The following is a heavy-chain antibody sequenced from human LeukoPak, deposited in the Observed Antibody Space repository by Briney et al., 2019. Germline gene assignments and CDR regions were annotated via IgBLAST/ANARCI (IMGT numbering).Heavy chain of an antibody. Sequence: HPGGSLRLSCAASGFTFSSYAMHWVRQAPGKGLEWVAVISYDGSNKYYADSVKGRFTISRDNSKNTLYLQMNSLRAEDTAVYYCARGVNFDWLLVDYWGQGTLVTVSS. CDR1: GFTFSSYA. CDR3: ARGVNFDWLLVDY. D-gene: IGHD3-9*01. J-gene: IGHJ4*02. CDR2: ISYDGSNK. V-gene: IGHV3-30-3*01.